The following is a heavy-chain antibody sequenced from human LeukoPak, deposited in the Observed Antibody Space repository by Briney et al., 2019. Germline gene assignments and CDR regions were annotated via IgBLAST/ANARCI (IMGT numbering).Heavy chain of an antibody. J-gene: IGHJ6*02. Sequence: SETLSLTCTVSGGSISSGGYYWGWIRQPPGKGLEWIGSIYFSGNTYCNPSLKSRVTISVDTSKNQFSLKLTSVTAADTAVYYCARHVGDYYYGMDVWGQGTTVTVSS. CDR1: GGSISSGGYY. CDR3: ARHVGDYYYGMDV. V-gene: IGHV4-39*01. D-gene: IGHD3-3*01. CDR2: IYFSGNT.